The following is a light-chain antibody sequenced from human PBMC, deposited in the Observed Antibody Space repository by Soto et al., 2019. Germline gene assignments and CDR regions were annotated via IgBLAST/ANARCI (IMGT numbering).Light chain of an antibody. J-gene: IGLJ2*01. CDR3: SSYTGSSTYVV. Sequence: QSALTQPASVSGSPGQSITISCTGTSCDVGGYNYVSWYQQHPGKAPKLMIYDVNNRPSGVSNRFSGSKSGNTASLTISGLQAEDEADYYCSSYTGSSTYVVFGGGTKVTVL. CDR2: DVN. V-gene: IGLV2-14*01. CDR1: SCDVGGYNY.